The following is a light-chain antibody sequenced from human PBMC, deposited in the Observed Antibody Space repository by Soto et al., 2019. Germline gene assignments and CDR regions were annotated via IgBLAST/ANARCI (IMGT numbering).Light chain of an antibody. J-gene: IGKJ4*01. V-gene: IGKV1-5*03. CDR1: HIISSW. CDR3: QQYKSYTLN. CDR2: KAS. Sequence: DIQMTQSPSTLSASVGDRVTITCRASHIISSWLAWYQQKPGKAPKLLICKASSLESGVPSRFSGSGSGTEFTLTISSLQPDDFATYYCQQYKSYTLNFGGGTKV.